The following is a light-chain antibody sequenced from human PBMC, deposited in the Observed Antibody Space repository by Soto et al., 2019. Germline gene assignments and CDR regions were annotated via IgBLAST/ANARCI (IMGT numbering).Light chain of an antibody. CDR3: QQYNIWPPYT. CDR1: QRNSSN. Sequence: EIVVTQSPATLPVSPGERATLYCKASQRNSSNLAWSQQNPGQPPRLLIYGASTRASGIAARFSGSGSGTEFTLTISGLQSEDLALYYCQQYNIWPPYTFGQGTKREIK. V-gene: IGKV3-15*01. CDR2: GAS. J-gene: IGKJ2*01.